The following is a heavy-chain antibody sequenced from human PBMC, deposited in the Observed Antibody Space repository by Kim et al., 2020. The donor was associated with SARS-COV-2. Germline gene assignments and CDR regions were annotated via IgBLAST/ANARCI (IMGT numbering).Heavy chain of an antibody. CDR2: IYYSGST. Sequence: SETLSLTCTVSGGSISSYYWSWIRQPPGKGLEWIGYIYYSGSTNYNPSLKSRVTISVDTSKNQFSLKLSSVTAADTAVYYCARGKRAYCSGGSCYSRIYYYYGMDVWGQGTTVTVSS. CDR1: GGSISSYY. CDR3: ARGKRAYCSGGSCYSRIYYYYGMDV. V-gene: IGHV4-59*01. D-gene: IGHD2-15*01. J-gene: IGHJ6*02.